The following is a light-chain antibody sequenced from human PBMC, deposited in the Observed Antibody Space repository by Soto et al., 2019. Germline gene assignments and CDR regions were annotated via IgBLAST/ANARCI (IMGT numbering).Light chain of an antibody. V-gene: IGKV1-9*01. J-gene: IGKJ2*03. Sequence: DIQLTQSPSFLSASVGDRVTVSCRASQDISTSLAWFQQKAGKVPQLLVYPASTLQDGVPSKFSGSGSGTYCTLTITNLQAEDFATYYCQHLRTYPFSFGQGTKLDIK. CDR1: QDISTS. CDR3: QHLRTYPFS. CDR2: PAS.